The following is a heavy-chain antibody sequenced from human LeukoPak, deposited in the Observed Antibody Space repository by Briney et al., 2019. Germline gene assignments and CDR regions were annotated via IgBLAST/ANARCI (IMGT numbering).Heavy chain of an antibody. CDR2: ISSSSSYI. CDR3: ARDHFVEIGSDWFDP. V-gene: IGHV3-21*01. J-gene: IGHJ5*02. D-gene: IGHD5-24*01. Sequence: GGSLRLSCAASGFTFSSYSMNWVRQAPGKGLEWVSSISSSSSYIYYADSVKGRFTISRDNAKNSLYLQMNSLRAEDTAVYYCARDHFVEIGSDWFDPWGQGTLVTVSS. CDR1: GFTFSSYS.